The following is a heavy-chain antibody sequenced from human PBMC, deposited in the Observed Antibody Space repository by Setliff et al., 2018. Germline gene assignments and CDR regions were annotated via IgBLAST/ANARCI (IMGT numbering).Heavy chain of an antibody. V-gene: IGHV1-18*01. Sequence: ASVKVSCKTSGYTFTNYGITWVRQAPGQGLEWMGRINNYSFKTNYPQKFLGRVTVTTDTSTGTAYMELGSLTSDDTAIYYCARAGDAASGRKGVFEYWGQGTAVTVSS. D-gene: IGHD1-26*01. J-gene: IGHJ4*02. CDR3: ARAGDAASGRKGVFEY. CDR2: INNYSFKT. CDR1: GYTFTNYG.